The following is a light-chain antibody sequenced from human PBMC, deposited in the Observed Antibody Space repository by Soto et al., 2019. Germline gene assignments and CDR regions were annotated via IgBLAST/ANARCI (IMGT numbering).Light chain of an antibody. Sequence: QSALTQPASVSGSPGQSITISCTGTSSDVGSYNLVSWYQQHPGKAPKLMMYEGNKRPSGVSNRFSGSKSVNTASLTISGLQTEDEADYYCCSYAGTNTFVFGTGTKLTVL. J-gene: IGLJ1*01. CDR1: SSDVGSYNL. CDR2: EGN. V-gene: IGLV2-23*01. CDR3: CSYAGTNTFV.